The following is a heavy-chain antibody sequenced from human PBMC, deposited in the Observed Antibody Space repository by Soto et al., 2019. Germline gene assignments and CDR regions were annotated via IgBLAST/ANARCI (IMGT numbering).Heavy chain of an antibody. CDR1: GFTFRSFT. CDR3: TRDTSRNSSARGWFDP. D-gene: IGHD6-13*01. V-gene: IGHV3-21*01. J-gene: IGHJ5*02. Sequence: GSLRLSCAASGFTFRSFTMNWVRQAPGKGLEWVSTISSNSAYIYYTDALRDRFTISRDNAKNSLHLQMNSLRAEDTAVYYCTRDTSRNSSARGWFDPWGPGTLVTVSS. CDR2: ISSNSAYI.